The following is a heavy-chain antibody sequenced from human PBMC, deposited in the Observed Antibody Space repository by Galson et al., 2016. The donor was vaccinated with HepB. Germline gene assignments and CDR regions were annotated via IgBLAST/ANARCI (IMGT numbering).Heavy chain of an antibody. Sequence: SLRLSCAASGFTFSSFGLNWVRQAPGKGLEWVSYITSSGSRKLYADSVKGRFTISRDKAKNSLYLQMNNVRDKDTAVYYCARDPRPFEGADYYYMDVWGEGTTVTVSS. CDR1: GFTFSSFG. V-gene: IGHV3-48*02. J-gene: IGHJ6*03. D-gene: IGHD3-16*01. CDR2: ITSSGSRK. CDR3: ARDPRPFEGADYYYMDV.